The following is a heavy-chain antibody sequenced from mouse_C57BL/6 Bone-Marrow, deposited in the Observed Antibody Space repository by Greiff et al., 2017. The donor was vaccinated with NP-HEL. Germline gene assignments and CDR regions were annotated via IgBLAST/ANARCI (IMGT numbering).Heavy chain of an antibody. D-gene: IGHD2-14*01. CDR2: IYPGDGDT. V-gene: IGHV1-82*01. J-gene: IGHJ2*01. Sequence: VNVVESGPELVKPGASVKISCKASGYAFSSSWMNWVKQRPGKGLEWIGRIYPGDGDTNYNGKFKGKATLTADKSSSTAYMQLSSLTSEDSAVYFCARSGVLGYWGQGTTLTVSS. CDR1: GYAFSSSW. CDR3: ARSGVLGY.